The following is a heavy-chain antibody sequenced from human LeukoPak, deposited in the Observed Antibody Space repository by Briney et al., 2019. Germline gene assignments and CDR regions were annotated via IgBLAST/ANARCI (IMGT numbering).Heavy chain of an antibody. Sequence: PSETLSLTCTVSGVSISSYYWSWIRQPPGKGLEWIGYIYYSGSTNYNPSLKTRVTISVDTSKNQFSLKLSSVTAADTAVYYCARGSDSSSWYYFDYWGQGALVTVPS. CDR2: IYYSGST. J-gene: IGHJ4*02. CDR3: ARGSDSSSWYYFDY. CDR1: GVSISSYY. V-gene: IGHV4-59*01. D-gene: IGHD6-13*01.